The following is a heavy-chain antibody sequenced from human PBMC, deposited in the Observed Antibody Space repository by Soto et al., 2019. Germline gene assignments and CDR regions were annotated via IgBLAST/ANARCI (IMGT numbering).Heavy chain of an antibody. Sequence: GASVKVSCKASGYTFTSYAMHCVRQAPGQRLEWMGWINAGNGNTKYSQKFQGRVTITRDTSASTAYMELSSLRSEDTAVYYCARTASGYYYGSGSYSYWGQGTLVTVSS. V-gene: IGHV1-3*01. J-gene: IGHJ4*02. CDR2: INAGNGNT. D-gene: IGHD3-10*01. CDR1: GYTFTSYA. CDR3: ARTASGYYYGSGSYSY.